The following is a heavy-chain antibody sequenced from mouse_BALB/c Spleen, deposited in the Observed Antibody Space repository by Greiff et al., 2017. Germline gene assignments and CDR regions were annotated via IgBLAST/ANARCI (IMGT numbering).Heavy chain of an antibody. J-gene: IGHJ4*01. CDR2: INPSSGYT. CDR3: ASALSGTRVDAMDY. Sequence: VQLEESGPELVRPGASVKMSCKASGYTFTSYTMYWVKQRPGQGLDWIGYINPSSGYTNYNQKFKDKATLTVDKSSSTAYMQLSSLTSEDSAVYYCASALSGTRVDAMDYWGQGTSVTVSS. D-gene: IGHD1-3*01. CDR1: GYTFTSYT. V-gene: IGHV1-4*01.